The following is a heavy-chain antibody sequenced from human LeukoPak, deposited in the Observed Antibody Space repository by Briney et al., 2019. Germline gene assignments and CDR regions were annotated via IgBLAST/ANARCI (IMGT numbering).Heavy chain of an antibody. CDR1: GGSIGSSSYC. J-gene: IGHJ5*02. CDR3: ARRLTLGSPPGSWFDL. CDR2: IYYSGNT. Sequence: PSETLSLTCTASGGSIGSSSYCWDWIRQPPGKGLEWIGSIYYSGNTHYNPSLKSRVTISVDTSNNLFSLHVTSVTAADTAVYYCARRLTLGSPPGSWFDLWGQGTLVTVSS. V-gene: IGHV4-39*01. D-gene: IGHD3-10*01.